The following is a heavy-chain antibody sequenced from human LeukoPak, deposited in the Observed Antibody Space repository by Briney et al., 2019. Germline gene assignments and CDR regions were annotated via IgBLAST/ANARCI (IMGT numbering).Heavy chain of an antibody. CDR2: ISTSSSYI. J-gene: IGHJ4*02. D-gene: IGHD6-13*01. Sequence: GGSLRLSCAASGFSFSSYSMSWVRRAPGKGLEWVSSISTSSSYIYYSDSAKGRFTISRDNAKNSLYLQMNSLRAEDTAVYYCARVAVGSSSPFDYWGQGTLVTVSS. CDR1: GFSFSSYS. CDR3: ARVAVGSSSPFDY. V-gene: IGHV3-21*01.